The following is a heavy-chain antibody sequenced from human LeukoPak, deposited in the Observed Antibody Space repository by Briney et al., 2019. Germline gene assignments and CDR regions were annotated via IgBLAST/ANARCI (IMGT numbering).Heavy chain of an antibody. Sequence: PGGSLRLSCAASGFTFSSYWMHWVRQAPGKGLVWVSRINSDGSSTYYADSLKGRFTISRDNSKNTLYLQMNSLRAEDTAVYYCATTTGIIWLPTIRWGQGTLVTVSS. CDR3: ATTTGIIWLPTIR. J-gene: IGHJ4*02. V-gene: IGHV3-74*01. CDR2: INSDGSST. D-gene: IGHD5-24*01. CDR1: GFTFSSYW.